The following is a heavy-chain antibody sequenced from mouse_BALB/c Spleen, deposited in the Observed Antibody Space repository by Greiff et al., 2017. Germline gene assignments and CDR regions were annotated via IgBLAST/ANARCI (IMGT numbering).Heavy chain of an antibody. J-gene: IGHJ4*01. Sequence: EVKLQESGAELVKPGASVKLSCTASGFNIKDTYMHWVKQRPEQGLEWIGRIDPANGNTKYDPKFQGKATITADTSSNTAYLQLSSLTSEDTAVYYCARSGSTGTEAMDDWGQGTSVTVSS. D-gene: IGHD4-1*01. CDR2: IDPANGNT. CDR1: GFNIKDTY. V-gene: IGHV14-3*02. CDR3: ARSGSTGTEAMDD.